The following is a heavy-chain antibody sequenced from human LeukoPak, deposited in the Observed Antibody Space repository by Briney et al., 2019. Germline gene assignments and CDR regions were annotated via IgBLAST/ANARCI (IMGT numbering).Heavy chain of an antibody. CDR3: VREYCGGDCYTDF. J-gene: IGHJ4*02. Sequence: PGGSLRLSCAASGFTFSLYLMHWVRQTPGKGLVWVSRLNSDGSITTYADSVKGRFTISRDNAKNTLYLQMNSLRAEDTALYYCVREYCGGDCYTDFWGQGTLVTVSS. CDR1: GFTFSLYL. D-gene: IGHD2-21*02. V-gene: IGHV3-74*01. CDR2: LNSDGSIT.